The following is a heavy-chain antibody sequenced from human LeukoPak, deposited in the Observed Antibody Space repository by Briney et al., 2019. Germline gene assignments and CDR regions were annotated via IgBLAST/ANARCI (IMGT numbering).Heavy chain of an antibody. J-gene: IGHJ4*02. Sequence: GGSLRLSCAASGFTFSSSWMSWVRQAPGKGLEWVSNIKQDGSEKYYVDSVKGRFTISRDNAKNSMYLQMSSLRAEDTAVYYCARNRYSGSYGVDYWGQGTLVTVSS. CDR2: IKQDGSEK. V-gene: IGHV3-7*05. CDR3: ARNRYSGSYGVDY. D-gene: IGHD1-26*01. CDR1: GFTFSSSW.